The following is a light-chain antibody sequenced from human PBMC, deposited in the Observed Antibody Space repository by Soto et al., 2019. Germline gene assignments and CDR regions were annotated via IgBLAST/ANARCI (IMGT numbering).Light chain of an antibody. J-gene: IGKJ4*02. CDR2: DAS. V-gene: IGKV3-20*01. Sequence: DMVLTQSPGTLSLSPGERATLSFTTSQSVRSRYLAWYQQKADQAPRLLIYDASRRANGITDRFSGSGSGTDFNLTISRLEPEDFAVYYCQQYGSSVTFGGGTKVEIK. CDR1: QSVRSRY. CDR3: QQYGSSVT.